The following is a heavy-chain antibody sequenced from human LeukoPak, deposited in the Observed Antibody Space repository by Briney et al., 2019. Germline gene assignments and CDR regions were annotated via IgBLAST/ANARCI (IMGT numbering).Heavy chain of an antibody. Sequence: GASVKVSCKASGYTFTSYGISWVRQAPGQGLEWMGWISAYNGNTNYAQKLQGRVTMTTDTSTSTAYMERRSLRSDDTAVYYCARDQEGLAYLRFLEWLLGRRWNGMDVWGQGTTVTVSS. CDR3: ARDQEGLAYLRFLEWLLGRRWNGMDV. D-gene: IGHD3-3*01. J-gene: IGHJ6*02. CDR1: GYTFTSYG. CDR2: ISAYNGNT. V-gene: IGHV1-18*01.